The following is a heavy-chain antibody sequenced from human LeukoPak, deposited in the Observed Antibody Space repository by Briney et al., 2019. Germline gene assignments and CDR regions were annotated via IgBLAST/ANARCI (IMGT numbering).Heavy chain of an antibody. CDR1: GLTVSRNY. V-gene: IGHV3-66*02. CDR2: IYGCGTT. CDR3: ARSTRALVPTADDAFDI. D-gene: IGHD2-2*01. Sequence: GGSLRLSCAASGLTVSRNYMNWVRQAPGKGLEWVSIIYGCGTTYYADSVKGRFTISRDNSKNTMYLQMNSLRAEDTAVYYCARSTRALVPTADDAFDIWGQGTMVTVSS. J-gene: IGHJ3*02.